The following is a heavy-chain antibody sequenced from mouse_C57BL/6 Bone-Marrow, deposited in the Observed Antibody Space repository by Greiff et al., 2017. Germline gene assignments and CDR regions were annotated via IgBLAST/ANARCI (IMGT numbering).Heavy chain of an antibody. Sequence: EVQLQESGAELVRPGASVKLSCTASGFNIKDDYMHWVKQRPEQGLEWIGWIDPENVDTEYASKFQGKATITADTSANTAYLQLSSLTSEDTAVYDCTTGIYYDYDEGDYWGQGTTLTVSS. J-gene: IGHJ2*01. CDR1: GFNIKDDY. D-gene: IGHD2-4*01. CDR2: IDPENVDT. CDR3: TTGIYYDYDEGDY. V-gene: IGHV14-4*01.